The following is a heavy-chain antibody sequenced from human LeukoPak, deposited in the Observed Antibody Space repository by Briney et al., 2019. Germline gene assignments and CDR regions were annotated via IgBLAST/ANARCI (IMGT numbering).Heavy chain of an antibody. D-gene: IGHD6-13*01. V-gene: IGHV4-39*07. Sequence: SETLSLTCTVSGGSVSSSSYYWGWIRQPPGKGLEWIGSIYYSGSAYYNPSLKSRVTISVDTSKNQFSLKLSSVTAADTAVYYCARARPYSSSWYWFDPWGQGTLVTVSS. J-gene: IGHJ5*02. CDR1: GGSVSSSSYY. CDR2: IYYSGSA. CDR3: ARARPYSSSWYWFDP.